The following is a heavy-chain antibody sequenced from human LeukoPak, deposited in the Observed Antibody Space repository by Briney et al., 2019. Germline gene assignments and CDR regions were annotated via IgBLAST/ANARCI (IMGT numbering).Heavy chain of an antibody. CDR3: ARVWSSGWEGTFDI. V-gene: IGHV4-59*01. CDR1: GGSISSYY. CDR2: IYYSGST. D-gene: IGHD6-19*01. Sequence: SETLSLTCTVSGGSISSYYWSWIRQPPGKGLEWIGYIYYSGSTNYNPSLKSRVTISVDTSKNQSSLKLSSVTAADTAVYYCARVWSSGWEGTFDIWGQGTMVTVSS. J-gene: IGHJ3*02.